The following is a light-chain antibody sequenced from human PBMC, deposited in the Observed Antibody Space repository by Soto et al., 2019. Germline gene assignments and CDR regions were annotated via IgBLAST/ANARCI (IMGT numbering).Light chain of an antibody. J-gene: IGKJ2*01. CDR3: QQYGSSPYT. CDR2: GAS. V-gene: IGKV3-20*01. CDR1: QSVSSSY. Sequence: IVLTQSPGTLSLSPGERATLSCRASQSVSSSYLGWYQQKPGQAPRLLLYGASSRAAGIPDRFSGSGSGTDFTLTISRLEPEDFAVYYCQQYGSSPYTFGQGTKVEIK.